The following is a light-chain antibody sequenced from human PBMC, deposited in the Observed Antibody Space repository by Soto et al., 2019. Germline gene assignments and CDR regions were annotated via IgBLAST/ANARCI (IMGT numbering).Light chain of an antibody. Sequence: QSALTQPASVSGSPGQSITISCTGTSSDVGAYNYVSWYQQHLGKAPKLLIYEVTNRPFGVSNRFSGSKSGNTASLTIAALQTEDEADYYCSSYTTSSSRIFGGGTKLTVL. CDR3: SSYTTSSSRI. CDR2: EVT. J-gene: IGLJ2*01. CDR1: SSDVGAYNY. V-gene: IGLV2-14*01.